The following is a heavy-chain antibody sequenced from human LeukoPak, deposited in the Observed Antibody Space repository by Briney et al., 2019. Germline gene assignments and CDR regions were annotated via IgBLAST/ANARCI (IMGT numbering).Heavy chain of an antibody. V-gene: IGHV3-30*18. CDR1: GFTFSSYG. Sequence: GGSLRLSCAASGFTFSSYGMHWVRQAPGKGLERVAVISYDGSNKYYADSVKGRFTISRDNSKNTLYLQMNSLRAEDTAVYYCAKGGYYDSSGYRPADYYGMDVWGQGTTVTVSS. D-gene: IGHD3-22*01. CDR2: ISYDGSNK. CDR3: AKGGYYDSSGYRPADYYGMDV. J-gene: IGHJ6*02.